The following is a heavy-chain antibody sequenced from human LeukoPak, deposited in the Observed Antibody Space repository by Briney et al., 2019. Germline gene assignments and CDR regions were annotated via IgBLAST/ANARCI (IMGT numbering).Heavy chain of an antibody. CDR1: GFTVSSNY. D-gene: IGHD1-1*01. V-gene: IGHV3-66*01. Sequence: GGSLRLSCAASGFTVSSNYMSWVRQAPGKGLEWVSVIYSGGSTYYADSVKGRFTISRDNSKNTLYLQMNSLRAEGTAVYYCARDPGTVQLESRAFDIWGQGTLVTVSS. CDR3: ARDPGTVQLESRAFDI. J-gene: IGHJ4*02. CDR2: IYSGGST.